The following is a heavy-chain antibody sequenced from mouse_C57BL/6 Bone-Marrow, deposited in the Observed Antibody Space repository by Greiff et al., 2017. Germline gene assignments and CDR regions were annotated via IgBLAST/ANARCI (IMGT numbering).Heavy chain of an antibody. CDR3: ARRDYYGSSFWYFDV. CDR1: GFSLSTSGMG. V-gene: IGHV8-12*01. D-gene: IGHD1-1*01. Sequence: QVTLKVSGPGILQSSQTLSLTCSFSGFSLSTSGMGVSWLRPPSGKGLEWLAHIYWGDDKRYDPFLKSRLTISKDTSRNQVFLKITSVETADTAIYYCARRDYYGSSFWYFDVWGTGTTVTVSS. CDR2: IYWGDDK. J-gene: IGHJ1*03.